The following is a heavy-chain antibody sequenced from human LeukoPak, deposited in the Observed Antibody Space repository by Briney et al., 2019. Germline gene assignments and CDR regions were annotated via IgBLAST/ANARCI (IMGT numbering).Heavy chain of an antibody. D-gene: IGHD3-10*01. CDR1: GFSFSGYA. Sequence: QPGGSLRLSCAASGFSFSGYAMSWVRQAPGKGLDWVSGVSDSGVNTYYADSVKGRFTISRDNSKNTLYLQMNSLRAEDTAVYYCARGWFGELPYGEYFQHWGQGTLVTVSS. CDR2: VSDSGVNT. CDR3: ARGWFGELPYGEYFQH. V-gene: IGHV3-23*01. J-gene: IGHJ1*01.